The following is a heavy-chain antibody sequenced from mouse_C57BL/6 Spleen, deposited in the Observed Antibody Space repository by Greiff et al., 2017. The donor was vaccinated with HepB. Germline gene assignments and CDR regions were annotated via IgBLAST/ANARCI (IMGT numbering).Heavy chain of an antibody. CDR2: IYPRSGNT. J-gene: IGHJ4*01. CDR1: GYTFTSYG. D-gene: IGHD2-4*01. V-gene: IGHV1-81*01. CDR3: ARYDYDRSYAMDY. Sequence: QVQLQQSGAELARPGASVKLSCKASGYTFTSYGISWVKQRTGQGLEWIGEIYPRSGNTYYNEKFKGKATLTADKSSSTAYMELRSLTSEDSAVYVCARYDYDRSYAMDYWGQGTSVTVSS.